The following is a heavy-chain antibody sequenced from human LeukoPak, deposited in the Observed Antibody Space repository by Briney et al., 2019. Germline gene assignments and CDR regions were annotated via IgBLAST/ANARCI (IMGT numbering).Heavy chain of an antibody. CDR3: ARGLNRGVIFSSVDY. D-gene: IGHD3-16*02. V-gene: IGHV4-39*07. J-gene: IGHJ4*02. CDR1: GGSISSSSYY. Sequence: PSETLSLTCTASGGSISSSSYYWGWIRQPPGKGLEWIGSIYHSGSTYYNPSLKSRVTISVDTSKNQFSLKLSSVTAADTAVYYCARGLNRGVIFSSVDYWGQGTLVTVSS. CDR2: IYHSGST.